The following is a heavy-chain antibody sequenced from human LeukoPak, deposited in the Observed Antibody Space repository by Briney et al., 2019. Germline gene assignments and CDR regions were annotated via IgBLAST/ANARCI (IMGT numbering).Heavy chain of an antibody. D-gene: IGHD1-26*01. J-gene: IGHJ1*01. CDR2: IYYSGST. V-gene: IGHV4-30-4*01. CDR1: GGSFSGYY. Sequence: ASETLSLTCAVYGGSFSGYYWSWIRQPPGKGLEWIGYIYYSGSTYYNPSLKSRVTISADMSKNQFSLKLSSVTAADTAVYYCVREQGGSYGEYFQHWGQGTLVTVSS. CDR3: VREQGGSYGEYFQH.